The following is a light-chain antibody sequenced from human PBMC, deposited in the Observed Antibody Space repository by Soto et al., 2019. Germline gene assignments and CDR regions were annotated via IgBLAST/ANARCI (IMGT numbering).Light chain of an antibody. V-gene: IGKV3-11*01. CDR1: QRVYSN. Sequence: EILMTQSPDTLSVSPGESATLSCRASQRVYSNLAWYQQKPGQAPRVLIYDTSTRATGIPARFSGSGSGTDFTLTIRSLEPEDYAVYYCHQRSNWWTFGQGTKVDIK. CDR2: DTS. J-gene: IGKJ1*01. CDR3: HQRSNWWT.